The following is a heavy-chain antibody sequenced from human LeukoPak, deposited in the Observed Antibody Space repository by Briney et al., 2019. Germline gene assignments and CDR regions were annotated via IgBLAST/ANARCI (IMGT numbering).Heavy chain of an antibody. D-gene: IGHD4-23*01. Sequence: PGGSLRLSCVASGFNFSIYWMSWVRQAPGKGLEWVSYISSSGSTIYYADSVKGRFTISRDNAKNSLYLQMNSLRAEDTAVYYCARDRDDYGGNSGFDYWGQGTLVTVSS. V-gene: IGHV3-11*01. J-gene: IGHJ4*02. CDR2: ISSSGSTI. CDR3: ARDRDDYGGNSGFDY. CDR1: GFNFSIYW.